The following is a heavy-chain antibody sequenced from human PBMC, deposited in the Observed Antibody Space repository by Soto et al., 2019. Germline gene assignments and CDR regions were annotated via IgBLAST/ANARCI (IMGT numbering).Heavy chain of an antibody. CDR1: GYTFTDYY. J-gene: IGHJ6*02. V-gene: IGHV1-2*02. D-gene: IGHD3-22*01. CDR2: INPNSGGT. CDR3: AREIGAADYYYGMDV. Sequence: QVQLVQSGAEVNKPGASVKVSCKASGYTFTDYYMHWARQAPGQGLEWMGWINPNSGGTNYAQKFQGRVTMTRDTSINTAYMELRRLRSDDTAVYYCAREIGAADYYYGMDVWGQGTTVTVSS.